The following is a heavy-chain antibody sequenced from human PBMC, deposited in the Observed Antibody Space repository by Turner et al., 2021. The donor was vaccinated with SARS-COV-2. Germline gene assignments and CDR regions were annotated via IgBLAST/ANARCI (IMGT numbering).Heavy chain of an antibody. CDR2: ISYDGSNK. V-gene: IGHV3-30*18. CDR1: GFTFSSYG. J-gene: IGHJ4*02. Sequence: VQLVESGGGLVQPGRSLRLSCAASGFTFSSYGMHWVRQAPGKGLEWVAVISYDGSNKYYADSVKGRFTISRDNSKNTLYLQMNSLRAEDTAVYYCAKGESQYFDYWGQGTLVTVSS. CDR3: AKGESQYFDY.